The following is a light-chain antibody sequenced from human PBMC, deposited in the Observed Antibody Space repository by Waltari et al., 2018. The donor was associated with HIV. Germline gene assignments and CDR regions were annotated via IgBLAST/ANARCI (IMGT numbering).Light chain of an antibody. CDR3: ASWDDSLNGRV. CDR1: SSNIVSTT. Sequence: QSVLTQPPSASGTPGQRVTISCSGSSSNIVSTTVNWYQQLPGTAPKLLIYSNNHRPSGVPDRFSGSKSGTSASLAISGLQSEDEADYYCASWDDSLNGRVFGGGTKLTVL. J-gene: IGLJ3*02. CDR2: SNN. V-gene: IGLV1-44*01.